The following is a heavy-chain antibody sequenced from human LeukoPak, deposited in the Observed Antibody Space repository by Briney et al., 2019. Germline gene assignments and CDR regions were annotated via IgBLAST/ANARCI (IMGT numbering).Heavy chain of an antibody. V-gene: IGHV4-59*01. CDR1: GGSISSYY. Sequence: PSETLSLTCTVSGGSISSYYWSWLRQPPGKGLEWIGYIYYSGSTNYNPSLKSRVTISVDTSKNQFSLKLSSVTAADTAVYYCAGGDYYDSSGYWGQGTLVTVSS. J-gene: IGHJ4*02. CDR3: AGGDYYDSSGY. D-gene: IGHD3-22*01. CDR2: IYYSGST.